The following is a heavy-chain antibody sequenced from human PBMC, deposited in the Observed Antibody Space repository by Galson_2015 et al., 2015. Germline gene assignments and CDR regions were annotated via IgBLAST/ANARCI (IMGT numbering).Heavy chain of an antibody. V-gene: IGHV4-61*02. CDR3: AREAPEQLVLDY. D-gene: IGHD6-13*01. J-gene: IGHJ4*02. Sequence: TLSLTCTVSGGSISSGSYYWSWIRQPAGKGLEWIGRIYTSGSTNYNPSLKSRVTISVDTSTNQFSLKLSSVTAADTAVYYCAREAPEQLVLDYWGQGTLVTVSS. CDR2: IYTSGST. CDR1: GGSISSGSYY.